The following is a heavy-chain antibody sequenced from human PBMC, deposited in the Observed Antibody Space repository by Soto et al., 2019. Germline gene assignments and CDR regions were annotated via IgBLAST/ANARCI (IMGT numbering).Heavy chain of an antibody. D-gene: IGHD3-16*01. CDR2: VKSKANGGTV. V-gene: IGHV3-15*07. J-gene: IGHJ4*02. Sequence: VSWAAAGVTFNDPGGNRIRQAQGKGLEWVGRVKSKANGGTVDYGAPVKGRFTISRDDSANTVYLQMNSLNTEDTALYYCSADLPDWGAYAFDYWGQGTLVTVSS. CDR3: SADLPDWGAYAFDY. CDR1: GVTFNDPG.